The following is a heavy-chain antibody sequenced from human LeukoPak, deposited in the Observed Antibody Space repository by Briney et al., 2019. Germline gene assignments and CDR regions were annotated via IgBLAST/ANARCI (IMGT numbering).Heavy chain of an antibody. CDR3: ARRGGGHAFDI. CDR1: GGSISSYY. CDR2: IYYSGST. V-gene: IGHV4-59*08. Sequence: PSETLSLTCTVSGGSISSYYWSWIRQPPGKGLECIGYIYYSGSTNYNPSLKSRVNISIDTSRTQFSLKLSSVTAADTATYYCARRGGGHAFDIRGQGTMVTVSS. J-gene: IGHJ3*02. D-gene: IGHD3-16*01.